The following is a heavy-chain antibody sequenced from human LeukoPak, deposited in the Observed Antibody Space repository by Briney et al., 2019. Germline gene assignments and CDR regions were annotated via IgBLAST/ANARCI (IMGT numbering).Heavy chain of an antibody. Sequence: GGSLRLSCVASGFTLSRYGVHWVRQAPGKGLEWVAVLWSDGNRKYYAESVKGRFTVSRDNSKNTLYLQMDSLRAEDTAVYYCAKVVTDSNGYTLWGQGTLVTVSS. CDR2: LWSDGNRK. V-gene: IGHV3-33*06. CDR1: GFTLSRYG. D-gene: IGHD5-18*01. J-gene: IGHJ4*02. CDR3: AKVVTDSNGYTL.